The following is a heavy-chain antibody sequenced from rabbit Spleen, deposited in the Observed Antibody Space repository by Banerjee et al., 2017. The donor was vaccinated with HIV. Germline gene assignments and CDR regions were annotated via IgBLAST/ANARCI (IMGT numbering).Heavy chain of an antibody. D-gene: IGHD1-1*01. CDR2: IAGSSSGFT. CDR1: GLSFSRSDY. Sequence: QSLEESAGGLVKPGASLTLTCPASGLSFSRSDYLCWVRQAPGKGLEWISCIAGSSSGFTYSATWAKGRFTCSKTASTTVTLQMTRLTAADTASYFCARRTYTGTNEYSLWGPGTLVTVS. V-gene: IGHV1S40*01. J-gene: IGHJ6*01. CDR3: ARRTYTGTNEYSL.